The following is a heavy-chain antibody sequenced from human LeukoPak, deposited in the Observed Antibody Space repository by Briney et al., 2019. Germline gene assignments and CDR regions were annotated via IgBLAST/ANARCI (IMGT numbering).Heavy chain of an antibody. D-gene: IGHD6-13*01. CDR1: GFTFSVYA. CDR2: ISGRGSST. Sequence: GGSLRLSCAASGFTFSVYAMAWVRQAPGKGLEWVSVISGRGSSTYYADSVKGRFTISTDNSKKTVYLQMNSLRAEDTAVYYCAKDYSRAAVGTHFDYWGQGTLVTVSS. J-gene: IGHJ4*02. V-gene: IGHV3-23*01. CDR3: AKDYSRAAVGTHFDY.